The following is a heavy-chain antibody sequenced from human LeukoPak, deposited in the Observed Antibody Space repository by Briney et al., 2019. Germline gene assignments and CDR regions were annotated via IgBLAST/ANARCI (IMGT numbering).Heavy chain of an antibody. D-gene: IGHD3-10*01. CDR2: IKHDGSDK. V-gene: IGHV3-7*04. J-gene: IGHJ4*02. Sequence: GGSLRLSCAASGFSFSNYWMTWVRQAPGKGLEWVANIKHDGSDKNYVDSVKGRFTISRDTAKNSLYLQMNSLRAEDTAVYYCARDVNYGSGKYDYWDQGTLVTVSS. CDR3: ARDVNYGSGKYDY. CDR1: GFSFSNYW.